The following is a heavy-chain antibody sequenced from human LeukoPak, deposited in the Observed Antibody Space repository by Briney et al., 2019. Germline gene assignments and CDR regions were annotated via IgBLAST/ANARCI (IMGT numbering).Heavy chain of an antibody. CDR2: ISSSSSTI. J-gene: IGHJ4*02. CDR1: GFTFSSYS. V-gene: IGHV3-48*01. CDR3: AKDNPVLSYVKGGFDY. D-gene: IGHD5-18*01. Sequence: GGSLRLSCAASGFTFSSYSVNWVRQAPGKGLEWVSYISSSSSTIYYADSVKGRFTISRDNAKNSLYLQMNSLRAEDTAVYYCAKDNPVLSYVKGGFDYWGQGTLVTVSS.